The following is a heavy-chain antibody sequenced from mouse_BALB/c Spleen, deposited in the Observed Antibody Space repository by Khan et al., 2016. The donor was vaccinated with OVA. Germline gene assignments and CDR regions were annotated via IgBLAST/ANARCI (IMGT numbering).Heavy chain of an antibody. J-gene: IGHJ3*01. D-gene: IGHD1-2*01. CDR1: GFSLTGFG. V-gene: IGHV2-6-7*01. CDR2: IWGDGST. CDR3: ARELRLGGFAY. Sequence: VQLQESGPGLVAPSRSLSITCTVSGFSLTGFGINWVRQPPGKGLEWLGMIWGDGSTDYNSALKSRLSISKDNSKSQVFLKMNSLQTDDTARYYCARELRLGGFAYWGQGTLVTISA.